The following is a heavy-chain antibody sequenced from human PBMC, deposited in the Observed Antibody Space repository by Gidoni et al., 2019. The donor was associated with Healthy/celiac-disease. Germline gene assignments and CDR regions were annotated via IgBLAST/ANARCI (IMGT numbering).Heavy chain of an antibody. Sequence: QVQLVQSGAEVKKPGSSVKVSCKASGGTFSSYAISWVRQAPGQGLEWMGGIIPIFGTANYAQKFQGRVTITADESTSTAYMELSSLRSEDTAVYYCARGKIVVVPAAMLIDYYYYMDVWGKGTTVTVSS. CDR3: ARGKIVVVPAAMLIDYYYYMDV. CDR1: GGTFSSYA. D-gene: IGHD2-2*01. CDR2: IIPIFGTA. V-gene: IGHV1-69*01. J-gene: IGHJ6*03.